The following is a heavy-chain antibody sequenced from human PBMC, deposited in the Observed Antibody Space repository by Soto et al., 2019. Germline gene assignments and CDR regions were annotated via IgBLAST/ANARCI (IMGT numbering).Heavy chain of an antibody. D-gene: IGHD3-22*01. J-gene: IGHJ4*02. Sequence: QVQLVQSGAEVKKPGSSVKVSCGASGGTFSSYPINWVRQAPGQGLEWMGGIIPFFGTSNYAQKFQGRVTITADESTSTAYMELRSLRSEDTAVYYCAGTYDTSGDYPYYFEYWGQGTLVTVSS. CDR1: GGTFSSYP. CDR3: AGTYDTSGDYPYYFEY. CDR2: IIPFFGTS. V-gene: IGHV1-69*01.